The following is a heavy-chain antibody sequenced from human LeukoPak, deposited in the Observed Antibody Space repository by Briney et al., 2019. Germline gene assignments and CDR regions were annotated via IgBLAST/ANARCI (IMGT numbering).Heavy chain of an antibody. V-gene: IGHV4-31*03. CDR3: ATASYYGSGSYYP. D-gene: IGHD3-10*01. J-gene: IGHJ5*02. CDR2: IYYSGST. CDR1: GGSISSGGYY. Sequence: SETLSLTCTVSGGSISSGGYYWSWIRQHPGKGLEWIGYIYYSGSTYYNPSLKSRVTISVDTSKNQFSLKLSSVTAADTAVYYCATASYYGSGSYYPWGQGTLVTVSS.